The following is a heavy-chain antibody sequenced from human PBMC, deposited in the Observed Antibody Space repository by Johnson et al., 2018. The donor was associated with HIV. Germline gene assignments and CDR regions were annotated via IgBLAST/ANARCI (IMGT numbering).Heavy chain of an antibody. CDR3: ATDIVVVLALGGDAFDI. D-gene: IGHD2-2*01. CDR2: IWYDGSNK. CDR1: GFTFSSYG. V-gene: IGHV3-33*01. J-gene: IGHJ3*02. Sequence: QLVESGGGVVQPGGSLRLSCAASGFTFSSYGMHWVRQAPGKGLEWVAVIWYDGSNKYYADSVKGRFTISRDNSKNKLYLQMNSLRAEDTAVYYCATDIVVVLALGGDAFDIWGQGTMVIVSS.